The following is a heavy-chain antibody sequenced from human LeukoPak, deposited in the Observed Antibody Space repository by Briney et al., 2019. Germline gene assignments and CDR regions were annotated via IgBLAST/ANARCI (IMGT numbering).Heavy chain of an antibody. V-gene: IGHV3-9*01. CDR2: ISWNSGSI. J-gene: IGHJ3*02. CDR1: GFTIDDYA. CDR3: AKVYSPSRIVGATHGAFDI. D-gene: IGHD1-26*01. Sequence: GGSLRLSCAASGFTIDDYAMHWVRQAPGKGLEWVSGISWNSGSIGYADSVKGRFTISRDNAKNSMYLQMNSLRAEDTALYYCAKVYSPSRIVGATHGAFDIWGQGTMVTVSS.